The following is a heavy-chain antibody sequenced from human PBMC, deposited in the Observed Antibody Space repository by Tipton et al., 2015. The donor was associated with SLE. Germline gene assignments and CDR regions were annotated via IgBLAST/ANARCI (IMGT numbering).Heavy chain of an antibody. J-gene: IGHJ4*02. Sequence: TLSLTCTVSGGSISSHYWSWIRQPPGKGLEWIGYIYYSGSTNYNPSLKSRVTISVDTSKNQFSLKLSSVTAADTAVYYCARGGDRWYFDYWGQGTLVTVAS. CDR2: IYYSGST. D-gene: IGHD2-21*02. CDR3: ARGGDRWYFDY. V-gene: IGHV4-59*11. CDR1: GGSISSHY.